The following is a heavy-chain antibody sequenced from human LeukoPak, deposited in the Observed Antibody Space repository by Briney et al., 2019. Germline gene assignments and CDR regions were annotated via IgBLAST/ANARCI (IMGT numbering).Heavy chain of an antibody. CDR2: IYHSGST. CDR1: GGSISSGGYY. J-gene: IGHJ5*02. Sequence: SQTLSLTCTVSGGSISSGGYYWSWIRQPPGKGLEWIGYIYHSGSTYYNPSLKSRVTISVGRSKNRFSLKLSSVTAADTAVYYCARRVISEFSIDKGNWLDPWGQGTLVTVSS. D-gene: IGHD3-3*02. CDR3: ARRVISEFSIDKGNWLDP. V-gene: IGHV4-30-2*01.